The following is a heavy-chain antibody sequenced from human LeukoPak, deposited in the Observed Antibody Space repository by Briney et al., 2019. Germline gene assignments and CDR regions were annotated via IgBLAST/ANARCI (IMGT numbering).Heavy chain of an antibody. CDR3: ARDLNSSGRYHDY. CDR2: IYYSGST. CDR1: GGSISSSSYY. V-gene: IGHV4-39*07. Sequence: SETLSLTCTVSGGSISSSSYYWGWIRQPPGKGLEWIGSIYYSGSTYYNPSLKSRVTISVDTSKNQFSLKLSSVTAADTAVYYCARDLNSSGRYHDYWGQGTLVTVSS. D-gene: IGHD6-19*01. J-gene: IGHJ4*02.